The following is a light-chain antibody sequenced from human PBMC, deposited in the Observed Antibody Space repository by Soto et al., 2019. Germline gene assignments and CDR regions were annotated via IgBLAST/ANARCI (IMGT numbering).Light chain of an antibody. CDR2: GAS. V-gene: IGKV3-15*01. Sequence: EIVMTQSPATLSVSPGERATLSSRPSQSVSSNLAWYQQKPGQAPRLLIYGASTRATGIPARFSGSGSGTEFTLTISSLQSEDFAVYYCQQYNNWPRTFGQGTKV. J-gene: IGKJ1*01. CDR3: QQYNNWPRT. CDR1: QSVSSN.